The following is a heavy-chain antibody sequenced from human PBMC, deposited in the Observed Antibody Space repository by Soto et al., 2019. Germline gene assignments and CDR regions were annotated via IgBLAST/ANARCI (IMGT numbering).Heavy chain of an antibody. D-gene: IGHD2-2*02. CDR1: GFTFSDYA. CDR2: ISAGGST. CDR3: ANVPIWCSSTSCYTEGFDY. J-gene: IGHJ4*02. V-gene: IGHV3-23*01. Sequence: GRSLRLSCTASGFTFSDYAMSWVRQPPGKGLEWVSVISAGGSTYYADSVKGRFTVSRANSKNTLYLQMNSLRPEDTAVYYCANVPIWCSSTSCYTEGFDYWGQGT.